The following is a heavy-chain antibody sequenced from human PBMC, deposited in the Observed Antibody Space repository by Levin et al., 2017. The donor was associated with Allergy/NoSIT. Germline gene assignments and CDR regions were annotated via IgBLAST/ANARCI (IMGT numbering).Heavy chain of an antibody. CDR3: VKDIVFGTSSWALDF. V-gene: IGHV3-30*18. J-gene: IGHJ4*02. CDR1: GFSFSAFG. D-gene: IGHD6-13*01. Sequence: GESLKISCAASGFSFSAFGMHWVRQAPGKGLEWVAVISYDGHDKYYADSVKGRFTISRDTPKNTLHLQMNSLSTEDTAVYYCVKDIVFGTSSWALDFWGQGVLVTVSS. CDR2: ISYDGHDK.